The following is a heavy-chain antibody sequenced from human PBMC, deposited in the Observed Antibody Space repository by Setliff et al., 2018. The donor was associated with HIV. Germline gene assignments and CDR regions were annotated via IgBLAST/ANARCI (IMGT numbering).Heavy chain of an antibody. CDR3: ARHAAGPDGPFDY. Sequence: SETLSLTCTVSGGSIRSTSHYWGWIRQPPGKGLEWIGSIYHSGRTYYNPSLKSRVTISVDTSKNQFSLKLSSVIAADTAVYYCARHAAGPDGPFDYWGQGTLVTVSS. CDR2: IYHSGRT. V-gene: IGHV4-39*01. CDR1: GGSIRSTSHY. J-gene: IGHJ4*02.